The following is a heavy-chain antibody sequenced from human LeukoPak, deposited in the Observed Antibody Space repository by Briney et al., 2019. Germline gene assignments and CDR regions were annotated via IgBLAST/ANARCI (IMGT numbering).Heavy chain of an antibody. Sequence: SETLSLTCTVSGGSFSSGSYYWSWIRQPAGKGLEWIGRIETSGSTNYNPSLKSRVTISVDTSKNQFSLKVSSVTAADTAVYYCAREKGTTIYYYYYYMDVWGKGTTVTISS. CDR2: IETSGST. CDR3: AREKGTTIYYYYYYMDV. V-gene: IGHV4-61*02. CDR1: GGSFSSGSYY. D-gene: IGHD1-1*01. J-gene: IGHJ6*03.